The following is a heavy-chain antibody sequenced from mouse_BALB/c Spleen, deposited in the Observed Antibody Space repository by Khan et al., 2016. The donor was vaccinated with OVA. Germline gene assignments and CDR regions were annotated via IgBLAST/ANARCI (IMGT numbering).Heavy chain of an antibody. CDR2: IYPGSDST. D-gene: IGHD4-1*01. J-gene: IGHJ3*01. V-gene: IGHV1-77*01. Sequence: QVQLKQSGPELVKPGASVKMSCKASGYIFTDYVMNWVKQRTGQGLEWIGQIYPGSDSTYYNEKFKDKATLTADRSSSTAYMKLNSLTSEDSSVYFCARGGWDVFAYWGQGTLVTVSA. CDR1: GYIFTDYV. CDR3: ARGGWDVFAY.